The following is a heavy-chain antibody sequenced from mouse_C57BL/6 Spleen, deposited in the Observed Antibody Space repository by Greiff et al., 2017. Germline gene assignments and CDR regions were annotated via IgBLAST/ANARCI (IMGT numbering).Heavy chain of an antibody. V-gene: IGHV1-55*01. CDR3: ARYYSNYYAMDY. J-gene: IGHJ4*01. CDR2: IYPGSGST. D-gene: IGHD2-5*01. Sequence: QVQLQQPGAELVKPGASVKMSCKASGYTFTSYWITWVKQRPGQGLEWIGDIYPGSGSTNYNEKFKSKATLTVDTASSTAYMQLSSLTSEDSAVYYCARYYSNYYAMDYWGQGTSVTVSS. CDR1: GYTFTSYW.